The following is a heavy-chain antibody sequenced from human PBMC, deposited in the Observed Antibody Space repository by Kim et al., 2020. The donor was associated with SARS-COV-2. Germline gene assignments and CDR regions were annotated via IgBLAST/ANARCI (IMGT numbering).Heavy chain of an antibody. J-gene: IGHJ5*01. CDR1: GSSLTGFS. Sequence: GGSLRLSCTDSGSSLTGFSMNWVRQAPGKGLEWLSYISGALTPIFYADSVRGRFTISRDNAKNSLYLQMSGLRDGDTAVYYCTREFGKRKGWFAYWGQGTLVTVSS. V-gene: IGHV3-48*02. CDR2: ISGALTPI. D-gene: IGHD2-15*01. CDR3: TREFGKRKGWFAY.